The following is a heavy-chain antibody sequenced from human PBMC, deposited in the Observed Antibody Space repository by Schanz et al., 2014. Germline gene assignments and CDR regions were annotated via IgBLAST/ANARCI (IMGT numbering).Heavy chain of an antibody. Sequence: DVRLVESGGGLAQPGGSLRLSCAASGFTFSSYDMHWVRQVTGKGLEWVSSIGTPGDTYYPASVKGRFTISRENAKDSLYLQMNSLRAGDTAMYYCARGRYDTSGYYYYSMDLWGQGTTVTVSS. V-gene: IGHV3-13*01. J-gene: IGHJ6*02. D-gene: IGHD3-22*01. CDR1: GFTFSSYD. CDR3: ARGRYDTSGYYYYSMDL. CDR2: IGTPGDT.